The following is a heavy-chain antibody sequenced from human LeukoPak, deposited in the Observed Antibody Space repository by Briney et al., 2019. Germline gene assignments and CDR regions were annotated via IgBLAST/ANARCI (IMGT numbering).Heavy chain of an antibody. D-gene: IGHD6-13*01. Sequence: GXSLQISCKGSGYIFTSYWIGWVRQLPGKGVEWMGIIYPGDSDTRYSPSFQGQVTISADKSISTAYLQWSSLKASDTAMYYCASRSSSWNDAFDIWGQGTMVTVSS. CDR2: IYPGDSDT. J-gene: IGHJ3*02. V-gene: IGHV5-51*01. CDR3: ASRSSSWNDAFDI. CDR1: GYIFTSYW.